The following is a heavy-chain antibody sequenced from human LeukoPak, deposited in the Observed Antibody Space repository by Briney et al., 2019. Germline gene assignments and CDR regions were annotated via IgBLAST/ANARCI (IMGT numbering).Heavy chain of an antibody. Sequence: GESLKISCKGSGYSFTSYWIGWVRQMPGKGLEWMGIIYPGDSDTRYSPSFQGQVTISADKSISTAYLQWSSLKASDTAMYYCARHLSLPNYYDSSGYYFNWFDPWGQGTLVTVSS. CDR1: GYSFTSYW. V-gene: IGHV5-51*01. D-gene: IGHD3-22*01. J-gene: IGHJ5*02. CDR2: IYPGDSDT. CDR3: ARHLSLPNYYDSSGYYFNWFDP.